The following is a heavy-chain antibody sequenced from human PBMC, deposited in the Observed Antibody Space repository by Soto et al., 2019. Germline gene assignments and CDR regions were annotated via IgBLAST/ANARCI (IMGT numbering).Heavy chain of an antibody. CDR3: ASGRGDGYKFDELYFDY. D-gene: IGHD5-12*01. CDR1: GYSFTSYW. CDR2: IDPSDSYT. Sequence: PGESLKISCKGSGYSFTSYWISWVRQMPGKGLEWMGRIDPSDSYTNYSPSFQGHVTISADKSISTAYLQWSSLKASDTAMYYCASGRGDGYKFDELYFDYWGQGTLVTVSS. V-gene: IGHV5-10-1*01. J-gene: IGHJ4*02.